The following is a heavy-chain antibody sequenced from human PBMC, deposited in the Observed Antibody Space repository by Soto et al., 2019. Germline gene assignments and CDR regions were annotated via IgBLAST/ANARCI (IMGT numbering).Heavy chain of an antibody. CDR3: ARVERGNATTVVDAFDI. Sequence: QVQLQQWGAGLLKPSETLSLTCAVYGGFVSSGSYYWSWIRQPPGKGLEWIGEMSHSGGTHFNPSLKGRVNISVGTSKNQFSLKMSSVTAADPALYYCARVERGNATTVVDAFDIWGPGTMVTVSS. J-gene: IGHJ3*02. V-gene: IGHV4-34*01. D-gene: IGHD1-1*01. CDR2: MSHSGGT. CDR1: GGFVSSGSYY.